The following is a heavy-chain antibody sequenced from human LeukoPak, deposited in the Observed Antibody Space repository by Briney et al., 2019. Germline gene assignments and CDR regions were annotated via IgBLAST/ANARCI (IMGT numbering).Heavy chain of an antibody. CDR1: GGSISSYY. Sequence: SETLSLTCTVSGGSISSYYWSWIRQPPGKGLEWTGYIYYSGSTNYNPSLKSRVTISVDTSKNQFSLKLSSVTAADTAVYYCAREYCGGDCYPDYWGQGTLVTVSS. CDR3: AREYCGGDCYPDY. D-gene: IGHD2-21*02. CDR2: IYYSGST. V-gene: IGHV4-59*01. J-gene: IGHJ4*02.